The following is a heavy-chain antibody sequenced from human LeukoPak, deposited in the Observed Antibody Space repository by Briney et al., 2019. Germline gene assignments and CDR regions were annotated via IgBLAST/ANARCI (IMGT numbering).Heavy chain of an antibody. Sequence: GESLKISCQGSGYSFTNNWIGWVRQMPGKGLEWTGITYPGDSNTRYSPSFQGQVTISADKSISSAYLQWSSLKASDTAMYYCVRSPACSSGTCYPXWFDPXGQGTLVTVSS. CDR2: TYPGDSNT. D-gene: IGHD2-2*01. CDR1: GYSFTNNW. CDR3: VRSPACSSGTCYPXWFDP. J-gene: IGHJ5*02. V-gene: IGHV5-51*01.